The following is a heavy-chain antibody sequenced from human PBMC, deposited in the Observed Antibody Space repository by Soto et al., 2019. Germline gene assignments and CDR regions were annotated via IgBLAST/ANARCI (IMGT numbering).Heavy chain of an antibody. Sequence: EVQLVESGGGLVQPGGSLRLSCAASGFTFSIYWMHWVRQAPGKGLEWVSRINGDWSSTSNADPVKGRFTISRDNAKNTLYLEMNSLRAEDTAVYYCARESMWAPDYWGQGTLVAVSS. V-gene: IGHV3-74*01. CDR2: INGDWSST. CDR1: GFTFSIYW. J-gene: IGHJ4*02. CDR3: ARESMWAPDY. D-gene: IGHD1-26*01.